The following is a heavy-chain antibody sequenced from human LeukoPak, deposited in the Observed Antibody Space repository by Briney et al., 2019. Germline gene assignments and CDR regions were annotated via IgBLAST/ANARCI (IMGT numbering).Heavy chain of an antibody. D-gene: IGHD7-27*01. V-gene: IGHV4-39*01. Sequence: SETLSLTCSVSGGSISSSSYYWGWIRQPLGKGLEWIGSISYSGTTYYSPSLKSRITISVDTSKNQFSLKLSSVTAADTAMYYCARRLTGAYDHFDSWGQGTLVIVSS. CDR3: ARRLTGAYDHFDS. J-gene: IGHJ4*01. CDR1: GGSISSSSYY. CDR2: ISYSGTT.